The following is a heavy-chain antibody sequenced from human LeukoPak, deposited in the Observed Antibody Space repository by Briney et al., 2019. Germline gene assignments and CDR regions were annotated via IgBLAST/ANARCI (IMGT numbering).Heavy chain of an antibody. CDR1: GYTFTNYG. CDR2: ISAYNGNT. Sequence: ASVKVSSKTSGYTFTNYGISWVPQAPGLGLEWMGWISAYNGNTNYAQKVQGRVTMTTDTSTSTAYMELRSLRFDDTAVYYCSKDQSVRLLQTSSTYFKHVFAIWGQGSMVTVSS. V-gene: IGHV1-18*01. J-gene: IGHJ3*02. D-gene: IGHD6-13*01. CDR3: SKDQSVRLLQTSSTYFKHVFAI.